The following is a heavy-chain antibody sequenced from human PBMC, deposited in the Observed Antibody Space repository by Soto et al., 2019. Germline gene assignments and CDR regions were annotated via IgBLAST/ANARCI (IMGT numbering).Heavy chain of an antibody. CDR3: ARIVSAAPHCAFDI. Sequence: SVKVSCTSSVYTFTRDGIRWVRQAPGQGLEWMGWISAYNGNTNYAQKLQGRVKMTTDKYTSTAYMELRSLRSDDTPFYYYARIVSAAPHCAFDIWGQGTMVTVS. CDR2: ISAYNGNT. CDR1: VYTFTRDG. D-gene: IGHD6-13*01. J-gene: IGHJ3*02. V-gene: IGHV1-18*01.